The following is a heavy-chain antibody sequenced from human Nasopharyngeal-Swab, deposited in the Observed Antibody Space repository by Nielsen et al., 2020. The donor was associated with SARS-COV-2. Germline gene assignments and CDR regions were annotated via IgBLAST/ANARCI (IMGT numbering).Heavy chain of an antibody. J-gene: IGHJ4*02. CDR1: GYSITSYW. CDR3: ARQRSRSVVTVDY. D-gene: IGHD2-21*02. V-gene: IGHV5-51*01. Sequence: GESLKISCQGSGYSITSYWIGWVRQMPGKGLEWMGIIYPGDSDTRYSPSFQGQVTISADKSISTAYLQWSSLKASDTAMYYCARQRSRSVVTVDYWGQGTLVTVSS. CDR2: IYPGDSDT.